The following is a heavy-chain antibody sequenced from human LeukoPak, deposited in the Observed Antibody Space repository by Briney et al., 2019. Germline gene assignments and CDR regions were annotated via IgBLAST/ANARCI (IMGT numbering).Heavy chain of an antibody. V-gene: IGHV1-18*01. Sequence: ASVKVSCKASGGTFSSYAISWVRQAPGQGLEWMGWISAYNGNTNYAQKLQGRVTMTTDTSTSTAYMELRSLRSDDTAVYYCARTAPMVRGVLDAFDIWGQGTMVTVSS. CDR1: GGTFSSYA. CDR2: ISAYNGNT. D-gene: IGHD3-10*01. J-gene: IGHJ3*02. CDR3: ARTAPMVRGVLDAFDI.